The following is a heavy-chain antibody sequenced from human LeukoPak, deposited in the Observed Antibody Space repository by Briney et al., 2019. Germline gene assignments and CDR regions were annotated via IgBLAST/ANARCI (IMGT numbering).Heavy chain of an antibody. CDR3: ARGIVLVPAAKEYFDL. D-gene: IGHD2-2*01. V-gene: IGHV4-34*01. Sequence: SETLSLTCAVYGGSFSGYYLSWIRQPPGKGLEWIGEINHSGSTNYNPSLKSRVTISVDTSKNQFSLKLSSVTAADTSVYYCARGIVLVPAAKEYFDLWGRGTLVTVSS. CDR1: GGSFSGYY. J-gene: IGHJ2*01. CDR2: INHSGST.